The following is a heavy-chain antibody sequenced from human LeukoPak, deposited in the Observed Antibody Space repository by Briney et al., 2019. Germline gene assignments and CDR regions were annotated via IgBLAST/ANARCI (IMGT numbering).Heavy chain of an antibody. CDR1: GFTFSSYA. Sequence: GGSLRLSCAASGFTFSSYAVSWVRQAPGKGLEWVSAISGSGGSTYYADSMKGRFTISRDNSKNTLYLQMNSLRAEDTAVYYCAKDGSGSSWYNWGQGTLVTVSS. V-gene: IGHV3-23*01. D-gene: IGHD6-13*01. CDR2: ISGSGGST. CDR3: AKDGSGSSWYN. J-gene: IGHJ4*02.